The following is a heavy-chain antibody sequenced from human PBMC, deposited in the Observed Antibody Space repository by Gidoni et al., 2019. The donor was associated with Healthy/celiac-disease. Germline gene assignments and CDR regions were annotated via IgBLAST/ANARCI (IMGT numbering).Heavy chain of an antibody. CDR2: IYYSGST. D-gene: IGHD6-19*01. CDR3: AGRIAVAGTLFFDY. J-gene: IGHJ4*02. Sequence: QVQLQESGPGLVKPSETLSLTCPVPGGPSSSSYWSWIRLPPGKVLEWIVYIYYSGSTNYDPSLKSRVTISVDTSKNQFSLKLSSVTAADTAVYYCAGRIAVAGTLFFDYWGQGTLVTVSS. CDR1: GGPSSSSY. V-gene: IGHV4-59*01.